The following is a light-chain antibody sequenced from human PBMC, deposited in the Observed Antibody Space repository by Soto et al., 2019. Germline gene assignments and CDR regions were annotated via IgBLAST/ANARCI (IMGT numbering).Light chain of an antibody. CDR2: AAS. Sequence: EIVLTQSPGTLSLSPGERATLSCRTSQSVSSSYLAWYQQKPGQAPRLLIYAASSRATGIPDRFSGSGSGTDFTLTISRLEPEDFAVYYCQQYGSSLYTFGQGTNLEIK. CDR1: QSVSSSY. J-gene: IGKJ2*01. V-gene: IGKV3-20*01. CDR3: QQYGSSLYT.